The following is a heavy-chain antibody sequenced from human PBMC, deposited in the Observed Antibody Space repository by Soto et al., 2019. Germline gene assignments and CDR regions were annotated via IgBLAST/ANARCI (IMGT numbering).Heavy chain of an antibody. Sequence: SETLSLTCTVSGGSISSSSYYWGWIRQPPGKGLEWIGSIYYSGSTYYNPSLKSRVTISVDTSKNQFSLKLSSVTAADTAVYYCARHNFHQLGSPLFDYWGQGTLVTVSS. J-gene: IGHJ4*02. CDR3: ARHNFHQLGSPLFDY. CDR1: GGSISSSSYY. D-gene: IGHD1-1*01. V-gene: IGHV4-39*01. CDR2: IYYSGST.